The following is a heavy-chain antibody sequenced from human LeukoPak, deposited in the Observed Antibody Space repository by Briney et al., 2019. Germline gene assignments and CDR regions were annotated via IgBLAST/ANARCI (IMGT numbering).Heavy chain of an antibody. CDR1: GGSISSDSFY. V-gene: IGHV4-61*02. CDR3: ARQTGSGLFILP. D-gene: IGHD3/OR15-3a*01. Sequence: NPSETLSLTCTVSGGSISSDSFYWSWIRQPAGKGLEWIGRIQTSGSTNYSPSLTSRVTISADTSKNQFSLKLTSVTAADTAVYYCARQTGSGLFILPGGQGTLVTVSS. CDR2: IQTSGST. J-gene: IGHJ4*02.